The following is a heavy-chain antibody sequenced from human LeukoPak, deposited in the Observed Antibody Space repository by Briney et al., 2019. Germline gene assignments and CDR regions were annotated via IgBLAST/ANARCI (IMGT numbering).Heavy chain of an antibody. D-gene: IGHD6-13*01. Sequence: GGSLRLSCAASGFTFSSYAMSWVRQAPGKGLEWVSAISGSGDSTYYADSVKGRFTISRDNSKNTLFLQMDSLRAEDTAVYYCAKEIIAVAGNYFDYWGQGTLVTVSS. CDR1: GFTFSSYA. V-gene: IGHV3-23*01. CDR3: AKEIIAVAGNYFDY. J-gene: IGHJ4*02. CDR2: ISGSGDST.